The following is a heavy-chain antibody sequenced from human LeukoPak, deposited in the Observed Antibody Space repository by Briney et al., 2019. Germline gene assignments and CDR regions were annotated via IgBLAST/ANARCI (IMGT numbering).Heavy chain of an antibody. CDR2: ISSDERTT. V-gene: IGHV3-30*18. Sequence: GGSLRLSCVASGFTFSNYGMHWARQAPGKGLEWVAVISSDERTTYYADSVKGRFTISRDLSKGTLYLQMDSLTGEDTAVYYCAKEKAHAHPVDYWGQGTLVTVSS. CDR1: GFTFSNYG. CDR3: AKEKAHAHPVDY. J-gene: IGHJ4*02.